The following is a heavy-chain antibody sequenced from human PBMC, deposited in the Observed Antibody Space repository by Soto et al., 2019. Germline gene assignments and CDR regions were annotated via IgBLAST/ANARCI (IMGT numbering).Heavy chain of an antibody. Sequence: GGSLRLSCAASGFTFSSYAMSWVRQAPGKGLEWVSAISGSGGSTYYADSVKGRFTISRDNSKNTLYLQMNSLRAEDTAVYYCAKDHEDGGAAAGDYWGQGTLVTVSS. CDR1: GFTFSSYA. V-gene: IGHV3-23*01. J-gene: IGHJ4*02. CDR2: ISGSGGST. D-gene: IGHD6-13*01. CDR3: AKDHEDGGAAAGDY.